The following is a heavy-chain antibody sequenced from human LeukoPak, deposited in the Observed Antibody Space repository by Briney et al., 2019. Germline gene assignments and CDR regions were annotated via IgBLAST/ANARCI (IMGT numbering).Heavy chain of an antibody. CDR1: GGSFSSFA. J-gene: IGHJ4*02. Sequence: SVKVSCKASGGSFSSFAISWVRQAPGRGLEWLGGLIPVFGSPSYAQKFQGRVTITADESTSTAYMYLSGLRSEDTAVYYCASLPHYGSGDYWGQGTLVTVSS. D-gene: IGHD3-10*01. CDR2: LIPVFGSP. V-gene: IGHV1-69*13. CDR3: ASLPHYGSGDY.